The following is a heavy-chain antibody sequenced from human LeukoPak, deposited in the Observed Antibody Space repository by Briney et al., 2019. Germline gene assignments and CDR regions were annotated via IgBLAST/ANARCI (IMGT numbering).Heavy chain of an antibody. CDR3: ARYYYDSSGYYRFDY. J-gene: IGHJ4*02. D-gene: IGHD3-22*01. V-gene: IGHV3-72*01. CDR2: TRDKANGYTT. Sequence: GGSLRHSCAASGFTFSDHYMDWVRQAPGKGLEWVGRTRDKANGYTTDYAASVRGRFTISRDDSKNSLHLQMNSLKTEDTAVYYCARYYYDSSGYYRFDYWGQGTLVTVSS. CDR1: GFTFSDHY.